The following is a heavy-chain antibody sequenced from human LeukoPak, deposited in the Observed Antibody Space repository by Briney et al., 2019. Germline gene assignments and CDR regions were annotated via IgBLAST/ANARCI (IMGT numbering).Heavy chain of an antibody. D-gene: IGHD6-6*01. CDR1: GFTFSSYA. J-gene: IGHJ5*02. Sequence: GGSLRLSCAASGFTFSSYAMSWVRQAPGKGLEWVSAISGSGGSTYYADSVKGRFTISRDNSKNTLYLQMNSLRAEDTAVYYCAKDPDHSSSSTRLNWFDPWGQGTLVTVSS. CDR2: ISGSGGST. V-gene: IGHV3-23*01. CDR3: AKDPDHSSSSTRLNWFDP.